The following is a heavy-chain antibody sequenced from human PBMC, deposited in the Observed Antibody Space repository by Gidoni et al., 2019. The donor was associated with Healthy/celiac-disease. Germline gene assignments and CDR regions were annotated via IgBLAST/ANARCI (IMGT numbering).Heavy chain of an antibody. D-gene: IGHD2-8*01. CDR3: ARSVMVYATRYYGMDV. J-gene: IGHJ6*02. CDR2: IYYSGST. CDR1: GGSIRSGDYY. V-gene: IGHV4-30-4*01. Sequence: QVQLQESGPGLVKPSQTLSLTCTVSGGSIRSGDYYWSWIRQPPGKGLEWIGYIYYSGSTYYNPSLKSRVTISVDTSKNQFSLKLSSVTAADTAVYYCARSVMVYATRYYGMDVWGQGTTVTVSS.